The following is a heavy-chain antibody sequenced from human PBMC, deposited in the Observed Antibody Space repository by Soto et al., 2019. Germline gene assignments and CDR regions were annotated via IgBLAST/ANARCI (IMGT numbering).Heavy chain of an antibody. Sequence: QVQLVESGGGVVQPGRSLRLSCAASGFTFSNFPMHWVRQAPGKGLEWVAVISYGGINNYYADSVKGRFTISRDDSKNTEYLQMNGLRPEDTAVYFCARTTVVSGTPDFDYWGQGTLVTVSS. D-gene: IGHD4-4*01. CDR2: ISYGGINN. CDR3: ARTTVVSGTPDFDY. J-gene: IGHJ4*02. CDR1: GFTFSNFP. V-gene: IGHV3-30-3*01.